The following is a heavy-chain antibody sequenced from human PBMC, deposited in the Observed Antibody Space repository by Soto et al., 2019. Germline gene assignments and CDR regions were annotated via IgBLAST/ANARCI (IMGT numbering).Heavy chain of an antibody. D-gene: IGHD3-22*01. V-gene: IGHV4-39*01. CDR2: IYYSGST. CDR1: GGSISSSSYY. CDR3: ARHYDSSGYADYFDY. Sequence: SETLSLTCTVSGGSISSSSYYWGWIRQPPGKGLEWIGSIYYSGSTYYNPSLKSRVTISVDTSKNQFSLKLSSVTAADTAVYYCARHYDSSGYADYFDYWGQGTPVTVS. J-gene: IGHJ4*02.